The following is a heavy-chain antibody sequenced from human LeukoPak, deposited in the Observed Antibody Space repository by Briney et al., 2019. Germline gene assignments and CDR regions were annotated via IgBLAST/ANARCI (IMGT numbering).Heavy chain of an antibody. CDR3: VTSRDVAVYACDI. V-gene: IGHV1-24*01. CDR1: GYTLTELS. J-gene: IGHJ3*02. Sequence: GASVKVSCKVSGYTLTELSMHWVRQAPGKGLEWMGGFDPEDGETIYAQKFQGRVTMTEDTSTDTAYMELSSLRSEGTAVYYCVTSRDVAVYACDIWGQRTMVTVSS. CDR2: FDPEDGET.